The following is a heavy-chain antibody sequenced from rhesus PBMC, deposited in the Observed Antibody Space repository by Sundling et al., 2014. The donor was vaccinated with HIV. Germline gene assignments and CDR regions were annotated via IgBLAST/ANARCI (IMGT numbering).Heavy chain of an antibody. J-gene: IGHJ4*01. CDR1: GFTFTDYW. Sequence: EVQLVESGGGLVQPGGSLRLSCTASGFTFTDYWMTWVRHAPGKGLDCVGFIKNKADGGTAVYAESVKGRFTISRDDSKNTVYLQMTSLSTDDTAVYYCTGGEAWGQGVLVTVSS. CDR2: IKNKADGGTA. V-gene: IGHV3-16*02. CDR3: TGGEA.